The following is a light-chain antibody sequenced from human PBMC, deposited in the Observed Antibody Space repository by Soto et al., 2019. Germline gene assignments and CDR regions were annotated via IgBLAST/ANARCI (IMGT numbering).Light chain of an antibody. V-gene: IGKV1-13*02. CDR3: QQFNSYPIT. Sequence: AIQLTQSPSSFSASVGDRVTITCRASQDIRGALAWYQQKPGKAPKMLIYDVSTLESGVPLRFSGSSSGTDFTLTISSLQPVDFATYYCQQFNSYPITFGQGTRLEIK. CDR1: QDIRGA. CDR2: DVS. J-gene: IGKJ5*01.